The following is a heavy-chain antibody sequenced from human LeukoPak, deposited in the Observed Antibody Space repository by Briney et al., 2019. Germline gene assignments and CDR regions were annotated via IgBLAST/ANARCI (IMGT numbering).Heavy chain of an antibody. V-gene: IGHV3-23*01. Sequence: GSLRLSCPASGFTFSSYAMGWVRQPPGKGLEWVSSISGSGATTYYADSVKGRFTISRDNSNKTVYLQINSLRADDTAIFYCARDHPPIVGAAKATTFDPWGQGTQVTVSS. CDR2: ISGSGATT. CDR3: ARDHPPIVGAAKATTFDP. D-gene: IGHD1-26*01. CDR1: GFTFSSYA. J-gene: IGHJ5*02.